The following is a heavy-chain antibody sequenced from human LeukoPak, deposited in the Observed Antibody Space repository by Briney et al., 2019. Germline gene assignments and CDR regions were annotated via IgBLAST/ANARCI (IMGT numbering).Heavy chain of an antibody. V-gene: IGHV4-39*07. CDR1: GGSISSGGYY. CDR3: ARDGGYSSSYFDY. CDR2: IYHSGST. J-gene: IGHJ4*02. Sequence: NPSETLSLTCIVSGGSISSGGYYWSWIRQHPGKGLEWIGEIYHSGSTNYNPSLKSRVTISVDKSKNQFSLKLSSVTAADTAVYYCARDGGYSSSYFDYWGQGTLVTVSS. D-gene: IGHD6-19*01.